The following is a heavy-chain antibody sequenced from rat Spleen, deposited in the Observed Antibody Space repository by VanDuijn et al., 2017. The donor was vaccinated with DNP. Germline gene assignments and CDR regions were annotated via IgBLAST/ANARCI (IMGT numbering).Heavy chain of an antibody. J-gene: IGHJ1*01. CDR2: ISYEGSST. Sequence: VQLVESGGGLVQPGRSLKLSCAASGFTFSDYYMAWVRQAPKKGLELVAAISYEGSSTYYGDSVKGRFTISRDNAKTTLYLQMNSLRSEATATYYCARGVYYYSATYWYFDFWGPGTMVTVSS. V-gene: IGHV5-22*01. CDR3: ARGVYYYSATYWYFDF. CDR1: GFTFSDYY. D-gene: IGHD1-1*01.